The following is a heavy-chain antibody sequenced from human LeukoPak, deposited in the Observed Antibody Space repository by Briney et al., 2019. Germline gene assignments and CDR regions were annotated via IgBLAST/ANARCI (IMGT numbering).Heavy chain of an antibody. V-gene: IGHV1-2*02. CDR2: MNPNSGGT. Sequence: GAPVKVSCRASGYTLTGYYMHWVRQAPGQGLEWMGWMNPNSGGTKYAQKFQGRVTMTRDTSISTAYMELSRLRSDDTAMYYCARDKLGLGELSLYDQWGQGTLVTVFS. J-gene: IGHJ5*02. CDR1: GYTLTGYY. CDR3: ARDKLGLGELSLYDQ. D-gene: IGHD3-16*02.